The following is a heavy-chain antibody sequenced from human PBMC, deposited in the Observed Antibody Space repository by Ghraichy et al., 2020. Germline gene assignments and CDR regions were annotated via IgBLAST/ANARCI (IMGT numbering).Heavy chain of an antibody. J-gene: IGHJ4*02. D-gene: IGHD3-3*01. CDR1: GYTFTSYD. Sequence: ASVKVSCKASGYTFTSYDINWVRQATGQGLEWMGWMNPNSGNTGYAQKFQGRVTITRNTSISTAYMELSSLRSEDTAVYYCARGWRGGVTIFGVVTPYYFDYWGQGTLVTVSS. CDR2: MNPNSGNT. V-gene: IGHV1-8*03. CDR3: ARGWRGGVTIFGVVTPYYFDY.